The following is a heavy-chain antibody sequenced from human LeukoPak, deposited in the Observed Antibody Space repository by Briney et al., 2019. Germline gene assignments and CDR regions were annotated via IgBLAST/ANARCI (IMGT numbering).Heavy chain of an antibody. CDR1: GFTFDDYS. V-gene: IGHV3-9*01. CDR2: ISRSGTIK. D-gene: IGHD6-13*01. CDR3: ARGAAARSNDY. Sequence: GGSLRLSCAVSGFTFDDYSMHWVRQVTGKGLEWVSGISRSGTIKGYADSVKGRFIISRDNAKNSLYLQMNSLRAEDTAVYYCARGAAARSNDYWGQGTLVTVSS. J-gene: IGHJ4*02.